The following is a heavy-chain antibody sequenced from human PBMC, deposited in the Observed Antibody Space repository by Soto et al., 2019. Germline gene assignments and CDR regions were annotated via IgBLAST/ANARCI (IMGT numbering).Heavy chain of an antibody. J-gene: IGHJ6*02. D-gene: IGHD1-7*01. CDR3: ARDRDNWNYFYYYYGMDV. CDR2: ISAYNGNT. CDR1: GYTFTSYG. V-gene: IGHV1-18*01. Sequence: ASVKGSCKASGYTFTSYGISWVRQAPGQRLEWMGWISAYNGNTNYAQKLQGRVTMTTDTSTSTAHMELRSLRSDDTAVYYCARDRDNWNYFYYYYGMDVWGQGTTVTVSS.